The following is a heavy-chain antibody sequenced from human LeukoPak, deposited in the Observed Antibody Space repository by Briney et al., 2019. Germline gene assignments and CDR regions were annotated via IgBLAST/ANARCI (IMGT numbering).Heavy chain of an antibody. V-gene: IGHV3-11*04. CDR3: ARDFYGSGSYYKNGVDY. CDR2: ISGSGNDI. J-gene: IGHJ4*02. CDR1: GFTFSNFY. D-gene: IGHD3-10*01. Sequence: GGSLRLSCVVSGFTFSNFYMTWIRQTPGKGLESLAYISGSGNDIYYADSVKGRFTISRDNSKNTLYLQMNSLRAEDTAVYYCARDFYGSGSYYKNGVDYWGQGSLVTVSS.